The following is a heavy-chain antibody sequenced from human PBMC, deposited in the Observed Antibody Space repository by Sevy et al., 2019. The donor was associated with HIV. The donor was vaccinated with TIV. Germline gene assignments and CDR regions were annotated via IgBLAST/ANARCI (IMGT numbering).Heavy chain of an antibody. D-gene: IGHD6-19*01. CDR1: GGSISSSRYY. J-gene: IGHJ2*01. CDR3: ARRFLGGQWLVQYYWYFDL. CDR2: IYYSGST. V-gene: IGHV4-39*01. Sequence: SETLSLTCTVSGGSISSSRYYWGWIRQPPGKGLEWIGSIYYSGSTYYNPSLKSRVTISVATSKNQFSLKLSPVTAADTAVYYCARRFLGGQWLVQYYWYFDLRGRGTLVTVSS.